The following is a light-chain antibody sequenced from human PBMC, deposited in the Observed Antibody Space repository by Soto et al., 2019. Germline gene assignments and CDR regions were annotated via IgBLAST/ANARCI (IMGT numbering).Light chain of an antibody. CDR2: GAS. V-gene: IGKV3-20*01. CDR3: QQYGSSIT. CDR1: QSVRSY. Sequence: EIVLTQSPATLSLSPGERATLSCRASQSVRSYLAWYQQKPGQAPRLLIYGASSRATGTPDRFSGSGSGTDFTLTISRLEPEDFAVYYCQQYGSSITFGQGTRLEIK. J-gene: IGKJ5*01.